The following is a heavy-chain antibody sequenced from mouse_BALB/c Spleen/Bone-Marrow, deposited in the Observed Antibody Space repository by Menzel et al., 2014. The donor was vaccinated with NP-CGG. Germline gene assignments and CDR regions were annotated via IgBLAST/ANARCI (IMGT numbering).Heavy chain of an antibody. J-gene: IGHJ4*01. CDR1: GFNVKDTY. D-gene: IGHD4-1*01. CDR3: ARWEYYAMDY. V-gene: IGHV14-3*02. CDR2: IDPANGNT. Sequence: LVESGAELVKPGASVKLSCTASGFNVKDTYMHWVKQRPEQGLEWIGRIDPANGNTKYDPKFQGKATITADTSSNTAYLQLSSPTSEDTAVYYCARWEYYAMDYWGQGTSVTVSS.